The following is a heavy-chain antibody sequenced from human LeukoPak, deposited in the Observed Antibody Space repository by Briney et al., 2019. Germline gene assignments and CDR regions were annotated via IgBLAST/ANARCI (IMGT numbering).Heavy chain of an antibody. CDR3: AKDLDSYSSSGGVDY. CDR1: GFTFSSYG. V-gene: IGHV3-30*18. Sequence: PGRSLRLSCAASGFTFSSYGMHWVRQAPGKGLEWVAVISYDGSNKYYADSVKGRLTISRDNSKKTLYLQMNSLRAEDTAVYYCAKDLDSYSSSGGVDYWGQGTLVTVSS. CDR2: ISYDGSNK. D-gene: IGHD6-13*01. J-gene: IGHJ4*02.